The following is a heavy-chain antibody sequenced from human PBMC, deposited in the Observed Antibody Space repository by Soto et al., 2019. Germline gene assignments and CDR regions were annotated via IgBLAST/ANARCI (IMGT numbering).Heavy chain of an antibody. CDR3: ARVRQGCSANNCYFDP. J-gene: IGHJ5*01. V-gene: IGHV4-4*02. D-gene: IGHD1-1*01. CDR1: GGSVRAPDW. CDR2: VHISGHS. Sequence: QVHLQESGPGLVAPSGTLSLTCTLSGGSVRAPDWWNWVRQSPDKGLEWIAEVHISGHSNYNPSLSSRVSVSIDSSKNQCYLNLNSVTAADTAIYYCARVRQGCSANNCYFDPWGQGTQVTISS.